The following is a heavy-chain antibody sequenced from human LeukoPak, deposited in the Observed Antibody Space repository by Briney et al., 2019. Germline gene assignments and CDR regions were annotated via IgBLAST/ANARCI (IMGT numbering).Heavy chain of an antibody. D-gene: IGHD3-16*01. J-gene: IGHJ4*02. Sequence: GGSLRLSCVASGFTFSTYWMNWVRQAPGKGLEWVSSISSSSSYIYYADSVKGRFTISRDNAKNSLYLQMNSLRAEDTAVYYCAREGGTGYWGQGTLVTVSS. CDR3: AREGGTGY. CDR1: GFTFSTYW. CDR2: ISSSSSYI. V-gene: IGHV3-21*01.